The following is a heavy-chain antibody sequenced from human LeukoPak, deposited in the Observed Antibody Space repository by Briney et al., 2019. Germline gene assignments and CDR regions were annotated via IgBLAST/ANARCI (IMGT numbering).Heavy chain of an antibody. CDR1: GYTFTGYY. Sequence: ASVKVSCKASGYTFTGYYMHWVRQAPGQGLEWMGWIDPNSGGTYYAQKFQGRVTMTRDTSISAAYMELSSLRSDDTAIYYCARDPAADAFDIWGQGTMVTVSS. CDR3: ARDPAADAFDI. V-gene: IGHV1-2*02. J-gene: IGHJ3*02. CDR2: IDPNSGGT.